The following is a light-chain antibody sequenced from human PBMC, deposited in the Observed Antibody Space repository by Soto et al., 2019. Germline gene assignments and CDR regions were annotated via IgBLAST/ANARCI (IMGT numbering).Light chain of an antibody. J-gene: IGLJ2*01. Sequence: QSALTQPPSASGSPGQSVTISCTGTSSDVGAYDYVSWYQQHPGKAPKLVIYEVSKRPSGVPHRFSGSKSGNTASLTVSGLRAEDEADYYCRSFAGRNIFVVFGDEIKLTVL. CDR3: RSFAGRNIFVV. CDR1: SSDVGAYDY. CDR2: EVS. V-gene: IGLV2-8*01.